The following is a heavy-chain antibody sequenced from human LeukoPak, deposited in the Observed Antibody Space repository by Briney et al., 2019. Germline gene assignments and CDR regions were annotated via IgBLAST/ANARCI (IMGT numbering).Heavy chain of an antibody. Sequence: AASVKVSCKASGYTFTSYSISWVRQAPGQGLERMGWINAYNSNTNYAQKLQGRVTMTTDTSTSTAYMELRSLRSDDTAVYYCARAYYDILSGYYSNWGQGTLVAVSS. D-gene: IGHD3-9*01. CDR3: ARAYYDILSGYYSN. J-gene: IGHJ4*02. CDR1: GYTFTSYS. CDR2: INAYNSNT. V-gene: IGHV1-18*04.